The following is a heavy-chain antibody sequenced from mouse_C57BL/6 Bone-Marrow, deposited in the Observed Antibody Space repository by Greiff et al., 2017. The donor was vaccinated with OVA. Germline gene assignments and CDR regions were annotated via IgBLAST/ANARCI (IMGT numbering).Heavy chain of an antibody. V-gene: IGHV1-59*01. J-gene: IGHJ3*01. Sequence: QVHVKQPGAELVRPGTSVKLSCKASGYTFTSYWMHWVKQRPGQGLEWIGVIDPSDSYTNYNQKFKGKATLTVDTSSSTAYMQLSSLTSEDSAVYYCARGGLRRGFAYWGQGTLVTVSA. CDR1: GYTFTSYW. CDR2: IDPSDSYT. CDR3: ARGGLRRGFAY. D-gene: IGHD2-4*01.